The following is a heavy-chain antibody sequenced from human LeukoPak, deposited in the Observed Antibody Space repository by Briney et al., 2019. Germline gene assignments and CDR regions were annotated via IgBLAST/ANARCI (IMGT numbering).Heavy chain of an antibody. V-gene: IGHV3-23*01. CDR3: AKARSTVSNFDY. D-gene: IGHD4-11*01. Sequence: PGGSLRLSCAASGITFSSYAMNWVCQAPGKGLEWVSVISYSGLTTYYADSVKGRFTISRDNSKNTVYLQMNSLRAEDTAVYYCAKARSTVSNFDYWGQGTLVTVSS. CDR1: GITFSSYA. J-gene: IGHJ4*02. CDR2: ISYSGLTT.